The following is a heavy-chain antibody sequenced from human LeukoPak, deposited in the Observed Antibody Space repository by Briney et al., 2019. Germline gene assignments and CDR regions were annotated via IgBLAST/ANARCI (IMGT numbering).Heavy chain of an antibody. CDR2: INHSGST. CDR3: ARWGKMPYYYDSSGYAHDAFDI. V-gene: IGHV4-34*01. Sequence: SETLSLTCAVYGGSFSGYYWSWIRQPPGKGLEWIGEINHSGSTNYNPSLKSRVTISVDTSKNQFSLKLSSVTAADTAVYYCARWGKMPYYYDSSGYAHDAFDIWGQGTMVTVSS. J-gene: IGHJ3*02. CDR1: GGSFSGYY. D-gene: IGHD3-22*01.